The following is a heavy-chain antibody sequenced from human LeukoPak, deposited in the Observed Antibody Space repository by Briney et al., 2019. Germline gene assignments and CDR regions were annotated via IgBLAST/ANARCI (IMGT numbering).Heavy chain of an antibody. Sequence: ASVKVSCKASGYTFTSNYIHWVRQAPGQGLEWMGMIYPRDGSTSYAQKFQGRVTVTRDTSTSTVHMELSGLRSEDTAVYYCARDKEGFDYWGQGTLVTVSS. CDR3: ARDKEGFDY. CDR2: IYPRDGST. CDR1: GYTFTSNY. J-gene: IGHJ4*02. V-gene: IGHV1-46*01.